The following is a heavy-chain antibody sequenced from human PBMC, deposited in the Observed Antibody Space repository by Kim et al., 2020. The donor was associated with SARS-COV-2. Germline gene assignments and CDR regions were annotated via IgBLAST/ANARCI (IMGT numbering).Heavy chain of an antibody. CDR2: IYYSGST. D-gene: IGHD2-15*01. V-gene: IGHV4-31*03. J-gene: IGHJ6*01. Sequence: SETLSLTCTVSGGSISSGGYYWGWIRQHPGKGLEWIGYIYYSGSTYYNPSLKSRVTISVDTSKNQFSLKLSSVTAADTAVYYCARDGGMFGHCSGGSCYSDYYGMYGWGQGTTVTVSS. CDR1: GGSISSGGYY. CDR3: ARDGGMFGHCSGGSCYSDYYGMYG.